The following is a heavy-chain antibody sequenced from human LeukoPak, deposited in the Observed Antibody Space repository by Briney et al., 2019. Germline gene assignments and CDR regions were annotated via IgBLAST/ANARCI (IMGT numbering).Heavy chain of an antibody. CDR3: ARYFDWLNWFDP. CDR2: IYYSGST. D-gene: IGHD3-9*01. CDR1: GYSISSDYY. V-gene: IGHV4-38-2*02. J-gene: IGHJ5*02. Sequence: SETLSLTCTVSGYSISSDYYWGWIRQPPGKGLEWIGSIYYSGSTYYNPSLKSRVTISVDTSKNQFSLKLSSVTAADTAVYYCARYFDWLNWFDPWGQGTLVTVSS.